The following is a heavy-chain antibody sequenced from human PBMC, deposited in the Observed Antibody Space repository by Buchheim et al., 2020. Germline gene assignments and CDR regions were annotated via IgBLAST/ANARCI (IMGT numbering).Heavy chain of an antibody. CDR1: GGSIGSTNSF. CDR3: ARDPSAYVTLVRGVDGMDV. CDR2: IYYSGNT. J-gene: IGHJ6*02. D-gene: IGHD3-10*01. Sequence: QLQLQESGPGLVKPSETLSLNCIVSGGSIGSTNSFWGWIRQPPGKGLEWIGSIYYSGNTYYNPSLKSRGTISLDTSKNQFSLKLTSVTAADTAVYYCARDPSAYVTLVRGVDGMDVWGQGTT. V-gene: IGHV4-39*07.